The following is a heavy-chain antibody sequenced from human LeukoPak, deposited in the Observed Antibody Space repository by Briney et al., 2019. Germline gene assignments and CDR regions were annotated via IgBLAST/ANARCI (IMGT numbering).Heavy chain of an antibody. CDR1: GGSVSSGSYY. CDR3: ARGGIAVAGTDFDY. CDR2: IYYSGST. V-gene: IGHV4-61*01. D-gene: IGHD6-19*01. Sequence: SETLSLTCTVSGGSVSSGSYYWSWIRQPPGKGLEWIEYIYYSGSTNYNPSLKSRVTISVDTSKNQFSLKLSSVTAADTAVYYCARGGIAVAGTDFDYWGQGTLVTVSS. J-gene: IGHJ4*02.